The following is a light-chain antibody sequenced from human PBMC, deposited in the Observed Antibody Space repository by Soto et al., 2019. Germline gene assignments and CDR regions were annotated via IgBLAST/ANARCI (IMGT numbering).Light chain of an antibody. Sequence: EIVLTQSPATLSLSPGERATLSCRASQSVSSYLAWYQQKPGQAPRLLIYDASSRATGIPDRFSGSGSGTDFTLSISRLEPEDFAVYYCQQFGRYRTFGQGTKVEIK. V-gene: IGKV3-20*01. CDR3: QQFGRYRT. CDR1: QSVSSY. J-gene: IGKJ1*01. CDR2: DAS.